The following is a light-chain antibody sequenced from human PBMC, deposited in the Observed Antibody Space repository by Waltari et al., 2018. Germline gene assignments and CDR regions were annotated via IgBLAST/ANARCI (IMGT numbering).Light chain of an antibody. CDR1: QSLLHSNVYNY. V-gene: IGKV2-28*01. Sequence: DFVMPKSPLLLLVTPGGPASISCSSSQSLLHSNVYNYLDWYLQKPGQSPQLLIYLGSNRASGVPDRFSGSGSGTDFTLKISRVEAEDVGVYYCMQALQTPYTFGQGTKLEIK. CDR3: MQALQTPYT. CDR2: LGS. J-gene: IGKJ2*01.